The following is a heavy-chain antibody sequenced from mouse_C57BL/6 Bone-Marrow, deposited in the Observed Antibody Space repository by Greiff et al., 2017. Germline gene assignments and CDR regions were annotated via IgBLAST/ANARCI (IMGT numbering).Heavy chain of an antibody. CDR2: ISSGGSYT. J-gene: IGHJ4*01. CDR3: ARHDLITDYYAMDY. D-gene: IGHD2-4*01. Sequence: QVVESGGDLVKPGGSLKLSCAASGFTFSSYGMSWVRQTPDKRLEWVATISSGGSYTYYPDSVKGRFTISRDNAKNTLYLQMSSLKSEDTAMYYCARHDLITDYYAMDYWGQGTSVTVSS. CDR1: GFTFSSYG. V-gene: IGHV5-6*01.